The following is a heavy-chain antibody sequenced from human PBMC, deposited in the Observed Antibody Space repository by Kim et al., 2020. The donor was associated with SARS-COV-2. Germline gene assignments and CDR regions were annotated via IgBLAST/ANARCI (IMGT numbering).Heavy chain of an antibody. J-gene: IGHJ3*02. Sequence: SVKVSCKASGGTFSSYAISWVRQAPGQGLEWMGGIIPIFGTANYAQKFQGRVTITADESTSTAYMELSSLRSEDTAVYYCARGRGDGRDGYNQDAFDIWGQGTMVTVSS. V-gene: IGHV1-69*13. CDR3: ARGRGDGRDGYNQDAFDI. CDR2: IIPIFGTA. D-gene: IGHD3-10*01. CDR1: GGTFSSYA.